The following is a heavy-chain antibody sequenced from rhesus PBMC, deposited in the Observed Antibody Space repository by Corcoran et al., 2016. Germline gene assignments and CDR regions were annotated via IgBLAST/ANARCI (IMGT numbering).Heavy chain of an antibody. Sequence: QVQLQESGPGLVKPSETLSLTRAVSGGSISSGYGWSWIRQPPGKGLVWIWYIYGSSGNTYYNPSLKSRVTISKDTSKNQFSLKLSSVTAADTAVYYCASLYSSGWYYFDYWGQGVLVTVSS. V-gene: IGHV4S7*01. CDR1: GGSISSGYG. CDR3: ASLYSSGWYYFDY. D-gene: IGHD6-31*01. J-gene: IGHJ4*01. CDR2: IYGSSGNT.